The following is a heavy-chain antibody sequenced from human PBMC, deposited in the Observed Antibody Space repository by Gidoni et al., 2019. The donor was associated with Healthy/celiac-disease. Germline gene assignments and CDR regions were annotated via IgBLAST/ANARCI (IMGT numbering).Heavy chain of an antibody. V-gene: IGHV3-30*04. CDR3: ARDTGTVTDY. J-gene: IGHJ4*02. Sequence: QVQLVESGGGVVQPGRSLRLSCAASGFTFSSYAMHWVRQAPGKGLEWVAVISYDGSNKYYADSVKGRFTISRDNSKNTLYLQMNSLRAEDTAVYYCARDTGTVTDYWGQGTLVTVSS. CDR2: ISYDGSNK. CDR1: GFTFSSYA. D-gene: IGHD4-17*01.